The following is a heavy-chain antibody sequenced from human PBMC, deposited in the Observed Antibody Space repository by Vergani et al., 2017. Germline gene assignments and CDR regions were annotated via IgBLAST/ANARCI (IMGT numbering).Heavy chain of an antibody. J-gene: IGHJ4*02. CDR3: ARLGGAVAEFDY. D-gene: IGHD6-19*01. CDR1: GGSISSSSYY. Sequence: QLQLQESGPGLVKPSETLSLTCTVSGGSISSSSYYWGWIRQPPGKGLEWIGSIYYSGSTYYNPSLKSRVTISVDTSKNQFSLTLSSVTAADTAVYYCARLGGAVAEFDYWGQGTLVTVSS. V-gene: IGHV4-39*01. CDR2: IYYSGST.